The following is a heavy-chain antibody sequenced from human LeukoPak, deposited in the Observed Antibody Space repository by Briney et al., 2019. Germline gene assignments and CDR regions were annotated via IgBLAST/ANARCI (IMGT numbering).Heavy chain of an antibody. CDR1: GFIFGNYW. V-gene: IGHV3-74*01. D-gene: IGHD2-15*01. Sequence: GGSLRLSCATSGFIFGNYWMHWVRQAPGKGLVWVSRINNDGSSTTYAGSVKGRFTISRDNARNTLYLQMNSLRAEDTAVYYCARDGISCSGGHCYFASWGQGTLVTVSS. CDR3: ARDGISCSGGHCYFAS. J-gene: IGHJ4*02. CDR2: INNDGSST.